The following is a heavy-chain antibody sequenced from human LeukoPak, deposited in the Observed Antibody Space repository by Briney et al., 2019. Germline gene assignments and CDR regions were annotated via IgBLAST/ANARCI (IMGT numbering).Heavy chain of an antibody. Sequence: SVKVSCKASGGTFSSYAISWVRQAPGQGLEWMGGIIPIFGTANYAQKFQGRVTITTDESTSTAYMELSSLRSEDTAVYYCARGDYDYVWGSYRRGLHFDYWGQGTLVTVSS. V-gene: IGHV1-69*05. CDR2: IIPIFGTA. D-gene: IGHD3-16*02. CDR1: GGTFSSYA. CDR3: ARGDYDYVWGSYRRGLHFDY. J-gene: IGHJ4*02.